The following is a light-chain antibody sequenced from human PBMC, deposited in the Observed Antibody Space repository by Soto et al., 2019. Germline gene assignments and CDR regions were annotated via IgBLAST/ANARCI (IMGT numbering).Light chain of an antibody. V-gene: IGKV3-20*01. CDR3: QQYGSSPRT. CDR2: GAS. J-gene: IGKJ1*01. CDR1: QTVRSSS. Sequence: DIVLTQSPGTPSLSPGERATLSCRASQTVRSSSLAWYQQKPGQAPRLLIFGASTRAAGFPDRFSGSGSGTDFTLTISRLEPEDFAVYYCQQYGSSPRTFGQGTKVDIK.